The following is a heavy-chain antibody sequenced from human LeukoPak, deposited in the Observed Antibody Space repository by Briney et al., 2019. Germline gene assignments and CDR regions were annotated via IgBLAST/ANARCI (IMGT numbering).Heavy chain of an antibody. J-gene: IGHJ4*02. Sequence: PSETLPLTCAVYGGSFSGYYWSWIRQPPGKGLEWIGEINHSGSTNYNPSLKSRVTISVDTSKNQFSLKLSSVTAADTAVYYCARQGSVGFDYWGQGTLVTVSS. CDR3: ARQGSVGFDY. D-gene: IGHD3-10*01. V-gene: IGHV4-34*01. CDR1: GGSFSGYY. CDR2: INHSGST.